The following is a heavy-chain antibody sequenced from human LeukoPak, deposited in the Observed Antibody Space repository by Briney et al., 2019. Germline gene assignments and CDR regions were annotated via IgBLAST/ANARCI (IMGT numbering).Heavy chain of an antibody. Sequence: SETLSLTCAVYGGSFSVYYWSWIRQPPGKGLEWIGGINHSGSTNYNPPLKGRVTISVDTSKNQFSLKLSSVTAADTAVYYCARAGYSFRYYFDYWGQGTLVTVSS. J-gene: IGHJ4*02. CDR3: ARAGYSFRYYFDY. D-gene: IGHD3-22*01. CDR2: INHSGST. CDR1: GGSFSVYY. V-gene: IGHV4-34*01.